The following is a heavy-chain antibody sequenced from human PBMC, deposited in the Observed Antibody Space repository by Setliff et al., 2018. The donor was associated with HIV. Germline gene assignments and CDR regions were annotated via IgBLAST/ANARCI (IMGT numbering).Heavy chain of an antibody. D-gene: IGHD6-19*01. J-gene: IGHJ4*02. CDR2: IYYSGST. Sequence: PSETLSLTCTVSAGSIRSSIYYWAWIRQPPGKGLEWIGTIYYSGSTYYNPSLKSRATISVDTSKNQFSLKLSSVTAADTAVYYCIIAYSSGWLAPMGFDSWGQGTLVTVSS. V-gene: IGHV4-39*01. CDR3: IIAYSSGWLAPMGFDS. CDR1: AGSIRSSIYY.